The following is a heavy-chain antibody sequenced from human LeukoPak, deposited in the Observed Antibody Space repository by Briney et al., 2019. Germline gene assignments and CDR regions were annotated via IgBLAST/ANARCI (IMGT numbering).Heavy chain of an antibody. V-gene: IGHV3-23*01. D-gene: IGHD3-9*01. Sequence: GGSLRFSCAASGFTFSNSVMGWVRQAPGKGLEWVSAIGGSGDSTYYADSVTGRFTISRDNSKNTLYLQMNSLRAEDTALYYCAKLPTGYPNWFDPWGQGTLVTVSS. J-gene: IGHJ5*02. CDR1: GFTFSNSV. CDR2: IGGSGDST. CDR3: AKLPTGYPNWFDP.